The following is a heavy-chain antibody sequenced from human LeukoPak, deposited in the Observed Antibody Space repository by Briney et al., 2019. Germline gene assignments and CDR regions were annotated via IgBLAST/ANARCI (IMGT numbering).Heavy chain of an antibody. D-gene: IGHD2-15*01. CDR1: GFTFSDYW. CDR2: IKHDGSEK. Sequence: PAGGSLRLSCAASGFTFSDYWMSWVRQSPGKGLEWVANIKHDGSEKYYVDSVKGRFTISRDNAKNSLYLQMNSLRAEDTAVYSCARDSLRYCSGDSCYYNYWGQGTLVTVSS. V-gene: IGHV3-7*01. J-gene: IGHJ4*02. CDR3: ARDSLRYCSGDSCYYNY.